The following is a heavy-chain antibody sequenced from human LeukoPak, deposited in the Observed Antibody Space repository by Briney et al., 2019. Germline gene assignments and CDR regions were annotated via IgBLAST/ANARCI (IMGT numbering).Heavy chain of an antibody. CDR3: ARGIPRGIAL. Sequence: AGGSLRLSCAASGFTVSSNEMNWVRQAPGKGLEWVSYISSSSSTIYYADSVKGRFTISRDNAKNSLYLQMNSLRAEDTAVYYCARGIPRGIALWGQGTLVTVSS. J-gene: IGHJ4*02. D-gene: IGHD6-13*01. V-gene: IGHV3-48*01. CDR1: GFTVSSNE. CDR2: ISSSSSTI.